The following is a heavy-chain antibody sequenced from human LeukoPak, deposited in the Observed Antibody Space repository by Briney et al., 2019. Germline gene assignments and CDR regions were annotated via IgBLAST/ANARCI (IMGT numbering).Heavy chain of an antibody. CDR3: ACGSGWYAYPFDY. CDR1: GGSISSSSYY. V-gene: IGHV4-39*07. D-gene: IGHD6-19*01. CDR2: IYYSGST. J-gene: IGHJ4*02. Sequence: SETLSLTCTVSGGSISSSSYYWGWIRQPPGKGLEWIGSIYYSGSTYYNPSPKSRVTISVDTSKNQFSLKLSSVTAADTAVYYCACGSGWYAYPFDYWGQGTLVTVSS.